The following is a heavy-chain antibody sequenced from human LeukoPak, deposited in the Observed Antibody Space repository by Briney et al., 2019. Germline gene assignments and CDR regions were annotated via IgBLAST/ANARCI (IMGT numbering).Heavy chain of an antibody. CDR3: TRQTGESTNFDN. D-gene: IGHD2-2*01. Sequence: GVSLRLSCAASGFSVSSSYISWVRQAPGKGLEWVSAIYSGGTTYYADSVKGRFTISRDNSKNMLYLLMNYLRAEDTAMYHCTRQTGESTNFDNWGQGTLVTVSS. CDR2: IYSGGTT. J-gene: IGHJ4*02. V-gene: IGHV3-53*01. CDR1: GFSVSSSY.